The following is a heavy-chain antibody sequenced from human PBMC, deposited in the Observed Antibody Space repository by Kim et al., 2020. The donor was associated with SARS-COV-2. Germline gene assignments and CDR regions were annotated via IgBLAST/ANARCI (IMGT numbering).Heavy chain of an antibody. Sequence: SETLSLTCTVSGGSISSGSYYWSWIRQPAGKGLEWIGRIYTSGSTNYNPSLKSRVTISVDTSKNQFSLKLSSVTAADTAVYYCARESYYYGSGIFLFNSEQPFNWFDPWGQGTLVTVSS. D-gene: IGHD3-10*01. J-gene: IGHJ5*02. CDR3: ARESYYYGSGIFLFNSEQPFNWFDP. CDR2: IYTSGST. V-gene: IGHV4-61*02. CDR1: GGSISSGSYY.